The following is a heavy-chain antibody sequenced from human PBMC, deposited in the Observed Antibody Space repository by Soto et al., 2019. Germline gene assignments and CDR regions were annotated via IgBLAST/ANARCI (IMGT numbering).Heavy chain of an antibody. CDR1: GGSISSYD. D-gene: IGHD6-13*01. V-gene: IGHV4-59*01. Sequence: SETLCLTCSVSGGSISSYDGSWIRQPPGKGLEWIGYIYYSGSTNYNPSLKSRVTISVDTSKNQFSLKLSSVTAADTAVYYCARVQGLYSSSWYGANAKRNWFDPWGQGTLVTVSS. J-gene: IGHJ5*02. CDR3: ARVQGLYSSSWYGANAKRNWFDP. CDR2: IYYSGST.